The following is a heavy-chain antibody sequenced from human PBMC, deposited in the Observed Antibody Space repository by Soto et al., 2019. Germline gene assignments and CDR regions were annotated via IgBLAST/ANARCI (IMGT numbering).Heavy chain of an antibody. J-gene: IGHJ4*02. V-gene: IGHV4-39*01. CDR2: IYYSGST. D-gene: IGHD1-26*01. CDR1: GGSLSSSSYY. CDR3: ARLCGSYCFLDY. Sequence: SETLSLTCTVSGGSLSSSSYYWGWIRQPPGKGLEWIGSIYYSGSTYYNPSLKSRVTISVDTSKNQFSLKLSSVTAADTAVYYCARLCGSYCFLDYWGQGTLVTVSS.